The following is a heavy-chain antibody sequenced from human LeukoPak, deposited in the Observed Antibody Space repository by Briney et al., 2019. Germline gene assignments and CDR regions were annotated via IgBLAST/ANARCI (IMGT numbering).Heavy chain of an antibody. CDR3: AREGTMVRGVMNHFDY. CDR1: GDSVSSNNAA. Sequence: SQTLSLTCAISGDSVSSNNAAWNWIRQSPSRGLEWLGRTYYRSKWYNGYPPSVRSRITINPDTSKNQFSLQLNSVTPEDAAVYYCAREGTMVRGVMNHFDYWGQGTLVTVSS. J-gene: IGHJ4*02. V-gene: IGHV6-1*01. D-gene: IGHD3-10*01. CDR2: TYYRSKWYN.